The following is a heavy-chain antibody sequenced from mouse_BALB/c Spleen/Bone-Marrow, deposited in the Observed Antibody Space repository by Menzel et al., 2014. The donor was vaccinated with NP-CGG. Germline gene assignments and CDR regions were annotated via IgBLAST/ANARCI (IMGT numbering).Heavy chain of an antibody. CDR3: ARGYGSSYYAMDH. CDR2: IWAGGST. V-gene: IGHV2-9*02. Sequence: VQRGESGPGLVAPSQSLSITCTVSGFSLTSYGVHWVRQPPGKGLEWLGVIWAGGSTNYNSALMSRLSVSKDNSKSQVFLKMNSLQTDDTAMYYCARGYGSSYYAMDHWGQGTSVTISS. J-gene: IGHJ4*01. D-gene: IGHD1-1*01. CDR1: GFSLTSYG.